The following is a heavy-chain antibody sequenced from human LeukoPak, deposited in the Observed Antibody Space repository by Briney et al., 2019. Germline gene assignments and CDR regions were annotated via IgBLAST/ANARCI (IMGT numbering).Heavy chain of an antibody. J-gene: IGHJ3*02. V-gene: IGHV3-48*03. D-gene: IGHD4-17*01. CDR2: ISSSGSTI. CDR3: ARDNKDYGDYPNYEGFDI. CDR1: GFTFSSYE. Sequence: GGSLRLSCAASGFTFSSYEMNWVRQAPGKGLEWVSYISSSGSTIYYADSVKGRFTISRDNAKNSLYLQMNSLRAEDTAVYYCARDNKDYGDYPNYEGFDIWGQGTMVTVSS.